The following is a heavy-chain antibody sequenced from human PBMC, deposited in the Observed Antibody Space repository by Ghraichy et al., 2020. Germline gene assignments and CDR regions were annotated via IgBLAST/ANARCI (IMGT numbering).Heavy chain of an antibody. D-gene: IGHD3-10*01. Sequence: TLSLTCTVSGGSISSGGYYWSWIRQHPGKGLEWIGYIYYSGSTYYNPSLKSRVTISVDTSKNQFSLKLSSVTAADTAVYYCARDRITYGSGSYLFGGMDVWGQGTTVTVSS. CDR3: ARDRITYGSGSYLFGGMDV. CDR2: IYYSGST. J-gene: IGHJ6*02. CDR1: GGSISSGGYY. V-gene: IGHV4-31*03.